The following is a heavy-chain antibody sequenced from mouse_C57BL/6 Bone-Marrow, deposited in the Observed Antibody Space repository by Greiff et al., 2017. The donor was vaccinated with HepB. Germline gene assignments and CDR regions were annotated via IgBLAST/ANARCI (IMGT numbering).Heavy chain of an antibody. CDR3: AREDYYGTWFAY. J-gene: IGHJ3*01. CDR1: GYTFTSYW. V-gene: IGHV1-64*01. D-gene: IGHD1-1*01. Sequence: QVHVKQPGAVLVKPGASVKLSCKASGYTFTSYWMHWVKQRPGQGLEWIGMIHPNSGSTNYNEKFKSKATLTVDKSSSTAYMQLSSLTSEDSAVYYCAREDYYGTWFAYWGQGTLVTVSA. CDR2: IHPNSGST.